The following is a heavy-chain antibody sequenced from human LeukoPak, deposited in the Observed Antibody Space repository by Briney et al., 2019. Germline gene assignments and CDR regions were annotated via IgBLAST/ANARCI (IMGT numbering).Heavy chain of an antibody. CDR2: ISGSGGST. J-gene: IGHJ3*02. V-gene: IGHV3-23*01. D-gene: IGHD6-13*01. Sequence: GGSLRLSCAASGFTFSSYAMSWVRQAPGKGLEWVSAISGSGGSTYYADSVKGRFTISRDNSKNTLYLQMNSLRAEDTAVYYCASPNYAIEQQPSQNGAFDIWGQGTMVTVSS. CDR1: GFTFSSYA. CDR3: ASPNYAIEQQPSQNGAFDI.